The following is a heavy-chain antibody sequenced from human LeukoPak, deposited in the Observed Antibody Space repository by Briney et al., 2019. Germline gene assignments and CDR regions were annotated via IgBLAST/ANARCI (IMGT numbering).Heavy chain of an antibody. J-gene: IGHJ5*02. CDR3: ARQTKLVPAATNWFDP. CDR1: VGSISSIIYY. CDR2: IYYSGST. D-gene: IGHD2-2*01. V-gene: IGHV4-39*01. Sequence: PSETLSLTCTVSVGSISSIIYYWGWIRQPPGKGLEWIGSIYYSGSTYYNPSLKSRVTISVDTSKNQFSLKLSSVTAADTAVYYCARQTKLVPAATNWFDPWGQGTLVTVSS.